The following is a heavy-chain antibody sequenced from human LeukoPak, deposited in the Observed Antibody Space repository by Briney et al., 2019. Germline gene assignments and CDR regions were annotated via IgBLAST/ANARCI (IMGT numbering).Heavy chain of an antibody. Sequence: ASETLSLTCTVSGGSISSSSYYWGWIRQPPGKGLEWIGSIYYSGSTYYNPSLKSRVTISVDTSKNQFSLKLSSVTAADTAVYYCARDQDVLDGYPSTGYFDLWGRGALVTVSS. CDR3: ARDQDVLDGYPSTGYFDL. V-gene: IGHV4-39*07. J-gene: IGHJ2*01. D-gene: IGHD5-24*01. CDR2: IYYSGST. CDR1: GGSISSSSYY.